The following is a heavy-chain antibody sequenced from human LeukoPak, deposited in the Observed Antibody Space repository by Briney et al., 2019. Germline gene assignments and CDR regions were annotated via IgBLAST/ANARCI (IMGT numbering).Heavy chain of an antibody. Sequence: ASVKVSCKASGYTFTSYGISWVRQAPGQGLEWMGWISAYNGNTNYAQKLQGRVTMTTDTSTSTAYMELRSLRSDDTAVYYCARDGYCSGGSYTFCTLYYYYYMDVWGKGTTVTVSS. J-gene: IGHJ6*03. CDR2: ISAYNGNT. V-gene: IGHV1-18*01. CDR1: GYTFTSYG. CDR3: ARDGYCSGGSYTFCTLYYYYYMDV. D-gene: IGHD2-15*01.